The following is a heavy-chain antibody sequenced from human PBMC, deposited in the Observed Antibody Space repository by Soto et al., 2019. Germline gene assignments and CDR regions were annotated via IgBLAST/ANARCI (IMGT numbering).Heavy chain of an antibody. CDR3: ARQWAGAGRFDYYYGMDV. V-gene: IGHV5-10-1*01. D-gene: IGHD6-19*01. CDR2: IDPSDSYT. J-gene: IGHJ6*02. Sequence: GESLKISCKVSGYSFTSYWISWVRQMPGKGLEWMGRIDPSDSYTNYSPSFQGHVTISADKSISTAYLQWSSLKASDTAMYYCARQWAGAGRFDYYYGMDVWGQGTTVTVSS. CDR1: GYSFTSYW.